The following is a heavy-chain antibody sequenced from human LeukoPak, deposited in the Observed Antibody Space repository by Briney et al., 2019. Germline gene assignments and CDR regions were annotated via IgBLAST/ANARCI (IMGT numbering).Heavy chain of an antibody. J-gene: IGHJ4*02. V-gene: IGHV3-30-3*01. CDR3: ARDDHVDTAMGDIDY. D-gene: IGHD5-18*01. CDR1: GFTFNNYW. CDR2: ISYDGSNK. Sequence: GGSLRLSCAASGFTFNNYWMSWVRQAPGKGLEWVAVISYDGSNKYYADSVKGRFTISRDNSKNTLYLQMNSLRAEDTAVYYCARDDHVDTAMGDIDYWGQGTLVTVSS.